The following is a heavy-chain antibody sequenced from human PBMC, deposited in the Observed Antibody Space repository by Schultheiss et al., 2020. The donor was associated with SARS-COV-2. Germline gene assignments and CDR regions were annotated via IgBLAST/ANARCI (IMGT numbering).Heavy chain of an antibody. CDR3: ARAGYCSGGSCLYYYYGMDV. CDR2: IYTSGST. V-gene: IGHV4-34*09. CDR1: GGSFSGYY. J-gene: IGHJ6*02. Sequence: SQTLSLTCAVYGGSFSGYYWSWIRQPPGKGLEWIGRIYTSGSTNYNPSLKSRVTISVDTSKNQFSLKLSSVTAADTAVYYCARAGYCSGGSCLYYYYGMDVWGQGTTVTVSS. D-gene: IGHD2-15*01.